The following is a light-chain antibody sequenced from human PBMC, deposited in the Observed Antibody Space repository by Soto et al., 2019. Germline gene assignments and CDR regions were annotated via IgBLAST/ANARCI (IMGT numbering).Light chain of an antibody. CDR3: QQYGSAPPYT. Sequence: EGVLTQSPGTLSLSPGERATLSCRASQSVSNNYLAWYQQKPGQSPKLLIFGSSDRATGIPDRFSGSGSGTDCILTISSLEPADFAVYYCQQYGSAPPYTFGQGTSLEI. V-gene: IGKV3-20*01. CDR2: GSS. CDR1: QSVSNNY. J-gene: IGKJ2*01.